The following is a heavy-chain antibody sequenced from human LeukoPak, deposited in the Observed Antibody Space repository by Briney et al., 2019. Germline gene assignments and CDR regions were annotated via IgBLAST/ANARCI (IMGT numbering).Heavy chain of an antibody. CDR2: ISSGGSTI. CDR3: ARDRSGSGSYYKV. CDR1: GFTFSDYY. V-gene: IGHV3-11*01. J-gene: IGHJ4*02. Sequence: GGSLRLSCAVSGFTFSDYYMSWIRQAPGKGLEWVSYISSGGSTISHADSVKGRFTISRDNAENSLYLQMNSLRAEDTAVYYCARDRSGSGSYYKVWGQGTLVTVSS. D-gene: IGHD3-10*01.